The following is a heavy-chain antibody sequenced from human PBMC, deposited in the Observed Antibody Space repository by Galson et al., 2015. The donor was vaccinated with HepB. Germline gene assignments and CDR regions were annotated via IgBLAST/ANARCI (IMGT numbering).Heavy chain of an antibody. J-gene: IGHJ5*02. V-gene: IGHV4-4*02. CDR3: ARTVLRFLEWLGNWFDP. CDR2: IYHSGST. Sequence: SETLSLTCAVSGGSISSSNWWSWVRQPPGKGLEWIGEIYHSGSTNYNPSLKSRVTISVDKSKNQFSLKLSSVTAADTAVYYCARTVLRFLEWLGNWFDPWGQGTLVTVSS. D-gene: IGHD3-3*01. CDR1: GGSISSSNW.